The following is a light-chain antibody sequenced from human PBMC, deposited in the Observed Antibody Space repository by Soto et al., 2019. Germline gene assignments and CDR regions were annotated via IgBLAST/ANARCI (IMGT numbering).Light chain of an antibody. V-gene: IGKV1-9*01. CDR3: QQRKSYPVT. CDR2: SAS. Sequence: DIQLTQSPSFLSASVGDRVTITCRASQGINDYLAWYQQKPGRAPKLLIYSASTLQSGVPSRFSGSGSETEFTLTISSLQPEDCATYYCQQRKSYPVTFGGGTKVEIK. J-gene: IGKJ4*01. CDR1: QGINDY.